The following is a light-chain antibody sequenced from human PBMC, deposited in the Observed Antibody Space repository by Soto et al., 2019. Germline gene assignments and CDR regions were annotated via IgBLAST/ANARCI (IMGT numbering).Light chain of an antibody. V-gene: IGKV3-20*01. CDR3: QQYGSSPWT. CDR1: QSVSSSY. CDR2: GAS. J-gene: IGKJ1*01. Sequence: EIVLTQSPGTLSLSPGERATLSCRASQSVSSSYLAWYQQKPGQAPRLLIYGASSRATGIPDRFSGSGSGTDFTLTISRLEPEDFAVYYCQQYGSSPWTVGQGTKVYIK.